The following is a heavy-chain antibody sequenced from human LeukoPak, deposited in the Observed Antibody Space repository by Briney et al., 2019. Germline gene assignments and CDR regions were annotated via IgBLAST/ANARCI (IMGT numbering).Heavy chain of an antibody. Sequence: ASVKVSCKASAHTFTGYYMHWVRQAPGQGLKWMGWINPNTGATNYAQKFQGRVTMTRDTSLSTAYMKLSSLRSDDTAVYYCARLGSSGIWGQGTMVTVSS. CDR3: ARLGSSGI. CDR1: AHTFTGYY. D-gene: IGHD3-10*01. V-gene: IGHV1-2*02. CDR2: INPNTGAT. J-gene: IGHJ3*02.